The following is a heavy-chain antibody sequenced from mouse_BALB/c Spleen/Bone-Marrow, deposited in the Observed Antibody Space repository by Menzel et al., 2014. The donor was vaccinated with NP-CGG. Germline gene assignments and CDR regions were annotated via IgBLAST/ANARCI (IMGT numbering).Heavy chain of an antibody. CDR3: TRRRSLDY. CDR1: GYAFTNYW. CDR2: IYPGSGNT. Sequence: VKLMESGTELVRPGTSVKISCKASGYAFTNYWLGWVKQRPGHGLEWIGDIYPGSGNTYYNEKFKGKATLTADKSSSTAYMQLRGLTSEDSAVYFCTRRRSLDYWGQGTTLTVSS. V-gene: IGHV1-63*01. J-gene: IGHJ2*01.